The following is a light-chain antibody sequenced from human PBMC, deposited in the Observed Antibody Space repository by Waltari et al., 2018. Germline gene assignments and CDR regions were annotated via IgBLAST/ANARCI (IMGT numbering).Light chain of an antibody. V-gene: IGLV1-44*01. CDR2: RSD. CDR3: AAWDDSLHGHWV. CDR1: SSNIGGNV. Sequence: QSVLTQPPSASGTPGQRVTISCTGSSSNIGGNVVNWYQQLPGKAPTLLIYRSDLRPSGVPYRFSCSKSGTSASLAISGLQSADEGDYYCAAWDDSLHGHWVFGGGTKVTVL. J-gene: IGLJ3*02.